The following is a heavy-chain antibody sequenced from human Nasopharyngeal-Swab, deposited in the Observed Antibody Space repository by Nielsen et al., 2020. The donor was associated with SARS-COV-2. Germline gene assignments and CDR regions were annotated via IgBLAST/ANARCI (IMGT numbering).Heavy chain of an antibody. CDR3: AKEGATGWFDP. CDR1: GVSITSQY. CDR2: ISQNSGT. V-gene: IGHV4-59*11. J-gene: IGHJ5*02. Sequence: SETLSLTCTVSGVSITSQYWSWIRQPPGKGLGWIGYISQNSGTSYNPSLKSRVTMFMDTSKNQLSLRLTSVTAADTAVYYCAKEGATGWFDPCGQGTLVTVSS.